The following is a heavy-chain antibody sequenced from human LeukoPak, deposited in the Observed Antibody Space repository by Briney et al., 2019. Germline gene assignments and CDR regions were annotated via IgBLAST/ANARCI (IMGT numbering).Heavy chain of an antibody. V-gene: IGHV4-59*08. CDR2: IYSSGSA. CDR3: ARHRDYYDT. CDR1: GASINNNF. Sequence: SETLSLTCTVSGASINNNFWTWIRQPPGKGLEWIGYIYSSGSAKYNPSLKSRVIISGDTFKNQISLNLTSVTAADTAVYFCARHRDYYDTWGHGTLVTVSS. D-gene: IGHD3-22*01. J-gene: IGHJ4*01.